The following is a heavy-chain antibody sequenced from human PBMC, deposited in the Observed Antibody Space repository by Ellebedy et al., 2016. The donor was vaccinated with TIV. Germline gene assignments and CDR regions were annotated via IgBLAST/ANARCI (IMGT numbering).Heavy chain of an antibody. CDR3: AKEPDNTGWYLCAN. CDR1: GFSFSSYG. D-gene: IGHD6-19*01. Sequence: GESLKISCAASGFSFSSYGMHWVRQAPGKGLEWVAFIRYDGSDQYYADAVKGRFTISRDDSKNTLYLQMNSLRSEDTAVYFCAKEPDNTGWYLCANWGQGTLVTVSS. J-gene: IGHJ4*02. CDR2: IRYDGSDQ. V-gene: IGHV3-30*02.